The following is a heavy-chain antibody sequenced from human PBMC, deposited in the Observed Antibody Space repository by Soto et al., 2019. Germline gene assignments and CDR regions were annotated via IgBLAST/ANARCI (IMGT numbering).Heavy chain of an antibody. J-gene: IGHJ4*02. Sequence: SDTLSLTCAVYGGSFSGYYWSWIRKPPGKGLEWIGEINHSGSTNYNPSLKSRVTISVDTSKNQFSLKLSSVTAADTAVYYCARGKSYDYVWGSYRYSSPYFDYWVQGTPVTVSS. CDR3: ARGKSYDYVWGSYRYSSPYFDY. D-gene: IGHD3-16*02. CDR1: GGSFSGYY. CDR2: INHSGST. V-gene: IGHV4-34*01.